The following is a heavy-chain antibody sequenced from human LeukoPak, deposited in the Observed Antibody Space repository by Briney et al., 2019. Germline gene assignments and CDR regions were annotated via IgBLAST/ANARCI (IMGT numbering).Heavy chain of an antibody. CDR2: IHYSGTT. V-gene: IGHV4-59*01. CDR3: ARRSTTGPPYYLEY. J-gene: IGHJ4*02. Sequence: SETLSLTCSVSTGSISSYYWSWVRQPPGKGLEWIGDIHYSGTTNYNPSLRSRVTMSVDTSKNQFSLPLSSVSAADTAVYYCARRSTTGPPYYLEYWGQGTLVTVSS. D-gene: IGHD2-8*02. CDR1: TGSISSYY.